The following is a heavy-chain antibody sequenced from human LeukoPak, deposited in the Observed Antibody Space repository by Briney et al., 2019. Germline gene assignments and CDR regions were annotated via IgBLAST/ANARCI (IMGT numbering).Heavy chain of an antibody. D-gene: IGHD5-12*01. CDR2: INPNSGGT. CDR3: ARSEDIVATIVGKNWFDP. Sequence: ASVKVSCNASGYTFTGYYMHWVRQAPGQGLEWMGLINPNSGGTNYSQKFQGRVTMTRDTSISTAYMELSRLRSDDTPVYYCARSEDIVATIVGKNWFDPWGQGTLVTVSS. CDR1: GYTFTGYY. J-gene: IGHJ5*02. V-gene: IGHV1-2*02.